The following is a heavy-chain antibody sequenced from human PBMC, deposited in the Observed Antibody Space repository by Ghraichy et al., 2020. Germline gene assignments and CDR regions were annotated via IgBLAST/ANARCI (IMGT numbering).Heavy chain of an antibody. V-gene: IGHV4-59*01. CDR1: GGSISSYY. CDR3: AGGIAAAVPSAFDI. CDR2: IYYSGST. Sequence: SETLSLTCTVSGGSISSYYWSWIRQPPGKGLEWIGYIYYSGSTNYNPSLKSLVTISVDTSKNQFSLKLSSVTAADTAVYYCAGGIAAAVPSAFDIWGQGTMVTVSS. D-gene: IGHD6-13*01. J-gene: IGHJ3*02.